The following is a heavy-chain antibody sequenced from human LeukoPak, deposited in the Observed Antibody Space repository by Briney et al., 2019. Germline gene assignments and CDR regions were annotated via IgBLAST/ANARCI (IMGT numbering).Heavy chain of an antibody. J-gene: IGHJ6*02. D-gene: IGHD3-22*01. CDR1: GYTLTELS. Sequence: ASVKVSCKVSGYTLTELSMHWVRQAPGKGLEWMGGFDPEDGETIYAQKFQGRVTMTEDTSTDTAYMELSSLRSEDTAVYYCATGPYYYDSSGYFWYYGMDVWGQGTTVTVSS. CDR3: ATGPYYYDSSGYFWYYGMDV. CDR2: FDPEDGET. V-gene: IGHV1-24*01.